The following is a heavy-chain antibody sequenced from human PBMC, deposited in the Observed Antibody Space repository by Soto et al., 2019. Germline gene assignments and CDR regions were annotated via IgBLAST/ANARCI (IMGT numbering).Heavy chain of an antibody. CDR2: VSYDGPNK. J-gene: IGHJ4*02. CDR3: AQGVYVSYWSTPGDY. V-gene: IGHV3-30*18. CDR1: GFTFSNFG. D-gene: IGHD2-8*01. Sequence: GGSLRLSCTASGFTFSNFGMHWVRQAPGKGLEWLAFVSYDGPNKFYADSVKGRFTISRDNSRNTLFLQMNGLRTEDTAVYFCAQGVYVSYWSTPGDYWGQGIQVTVSS.